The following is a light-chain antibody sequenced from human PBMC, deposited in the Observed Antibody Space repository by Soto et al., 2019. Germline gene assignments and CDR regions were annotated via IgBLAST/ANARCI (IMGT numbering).Light chain of an antibody. CDR2: EVS. V-gene: IGLV2-14*01. CDR1: SYDVGAYNY. Sequence: QSALTQPASVSGSPGQSITISCTGTSYDVGAYNYVSWYQQHPGKAPKLMISEVSNRPSGISNRFSGSKSGNTASLTISGLHAEDEADYYCNSYTIASTWVFGGGTKLTVL. J-gene: IGLJ3*02. CDR3: NSYTIASTWV.